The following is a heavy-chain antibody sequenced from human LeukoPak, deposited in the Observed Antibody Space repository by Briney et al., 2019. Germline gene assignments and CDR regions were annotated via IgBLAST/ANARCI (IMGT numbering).Heavy chain of an antibody. Sequence: SVKVSCKASGGTFSSYAISWVRQAPGQGLEWMGGIIPIFGTANYAQKFQGRVTITADESTSTAYMELSSLRSEDTAVYYCARDSRYPTVAFDIWGQGTMVAVSS. CDR3: ARDSRYPTVAFDI. CDR1: GGTFSSYA. J-gene: IGHJ3*02. D-gene: IGHD3-9*01. CDR2: IIPIFGTA. V-gene: IGHV1-69*13.